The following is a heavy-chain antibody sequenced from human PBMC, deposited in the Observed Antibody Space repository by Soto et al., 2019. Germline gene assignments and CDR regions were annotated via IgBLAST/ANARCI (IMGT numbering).Heavy chain of an antibody. CDR3: AKGSTSSNPVDSEY. CDR2: ISGSGGST. Sequence: EVQLLESGGGLVQPGGSLRLSCAASGFTFISYAMSWVRQSPGKGLEWVSAISGSGGSTYFADSVKGRFTTSRDNSKNTLYLQMNSLRDEDSAVYYCAKGSTSSNPVDSEYWGPGSLVTVSS. V-gene: IGHV3-23*01. D-gene: IGHD2-2*01. J-gene: IGHJ4*02. CDR1: GFTFISYA.